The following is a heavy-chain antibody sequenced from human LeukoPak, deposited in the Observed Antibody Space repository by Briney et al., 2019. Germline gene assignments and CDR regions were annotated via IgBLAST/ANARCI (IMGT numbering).Heavy chain of an antibody. J-gene: IGHJ6*03. CDR2: ISGSGGST. CDR3: AKSGKYYDYVWGSYRRHYYYYYMDV. D-gene: IGHD3-16*02. Sequence: GGSLRLSCAASGFTFISYAIHWVRQAPGKGLEWVSAISGSGGSTYYADSVKGRFTISRDNSKNTLYLQMNSLRAEDTAVYYCAKSGKYYDYVWGSYRRHYYYYYMDVWGKGTTVTVSS. CDR1: GFTFISYA. V-gene: IGHV3-23*01.